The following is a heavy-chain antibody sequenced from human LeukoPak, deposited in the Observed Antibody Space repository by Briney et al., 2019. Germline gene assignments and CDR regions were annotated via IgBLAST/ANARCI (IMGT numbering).Heavy chain of an antibody. CDR1: GFTFTNYW. CDR3: ATGYSSGWYFYFQH. J-gene: IGHJ1*01. D-gene: IGHD6-19*01. V-gene: IGHV3-7*01. CDR2: IKQDGSEK. Sequence: PGGSLRLSCAASGFTFTNYWMSWVRQAPGKGLELVANIKQDGSEKNYVDSVKGRFTISRDNAKNSLSLRMNSLSAEDTAVYYCATGYSSGWYFYFQHWGQGSLVSVSS.